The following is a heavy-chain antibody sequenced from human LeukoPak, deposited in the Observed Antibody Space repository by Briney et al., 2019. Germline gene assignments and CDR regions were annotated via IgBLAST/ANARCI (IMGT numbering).Heavy chain of an antibody. V-gene: IGHV3-53*01. CDR1: GFTVSCNY. J-gene: IGHJ4*02. D-gene: IGHD3-22*01. Sequence: GGSLRLSCAASGFTVSCNYMSWVRQAPGKGLEWVSVIYSGGSTYYADSVKGRFTISRDNSKNTLYLQMNSLRAEDTAVYYCASLYYYDSSGVYWGQGTLVTVSS. CDR2: IYSGGST. CDR3: ASLYYYDSSGVY.